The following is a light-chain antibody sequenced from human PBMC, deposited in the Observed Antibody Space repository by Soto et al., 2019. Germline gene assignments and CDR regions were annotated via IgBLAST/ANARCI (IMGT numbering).Light chain of an antibody. CDR1: GSDIGTYNF. CDR3: SSYTNTGTLVV. J-gene: IGLJ3*02. Sequence: QSVLTQPASVSGSPGQSITISCSGSGSDIGTYNFVSWYQHHPGRAPKLIISEVANRPSGVSDRFSGSKSGSLASLTISGLQADDEAVYYCSSYTNTGTLVVFGGGTKGTVL. V-gene: IGLV2-14*01. CDR2: EVA.